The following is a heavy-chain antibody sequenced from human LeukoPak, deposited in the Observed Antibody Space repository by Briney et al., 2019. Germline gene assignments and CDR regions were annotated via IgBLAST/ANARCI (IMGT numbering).Heavy chain of an antibody. V-gene: IGHV3-15*01. J-gene: IGHJ4*02. CDR1: GFTFSNAW. Sequence: GGSLRLSCAASGFTFSNAWMSWVRQAPGKGLEWVGRIKSKTYGGTTDYAAPVKGRFTISRDDSKNKGYLLINSLKTEDTCVYYCSTATSYWGQGSLVTVSS. CDR2: IKSKTYGGTT. CDR3: STATSY.